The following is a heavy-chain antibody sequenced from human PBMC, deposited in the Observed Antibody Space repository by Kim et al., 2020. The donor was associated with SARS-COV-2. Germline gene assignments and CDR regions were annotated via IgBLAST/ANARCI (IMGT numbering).Heavy chain of an antibody. CDR3: ARARDMIVVVITDHDAFDI. Sequence: GRFTISRDNAKNTLYLQMNSLRAEDTAVYYCARARDMIVVVITDHDAFDIWGQGTMVTVSS. J-gene: IGHJ3*02. V-gene: IGHV3-74*01. D-gene: IGHD3-22*01.